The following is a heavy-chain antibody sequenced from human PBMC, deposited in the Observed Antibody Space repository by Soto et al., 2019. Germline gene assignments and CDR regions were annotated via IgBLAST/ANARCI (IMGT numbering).Heavy chain of an antibody. J-gene: IGHJ6*02. Sequence: GTLSLTCAVSGGSISSSNWWSWVRQPPGKGLEWIGEIYHSGSTNYNPSLKSRVTISVDKSKNQFSLKLSSVTAADTAVYYCARVGLAAVFYYYGMDVWGQGTTVTVSS. CDR2: IYHSGST. CDR1: GGSISSSNW. CDR3: ARVGLAAVFYYYGMDV. V-gene: IGHV4-4*02. D-gene: IGHD3-3*02.